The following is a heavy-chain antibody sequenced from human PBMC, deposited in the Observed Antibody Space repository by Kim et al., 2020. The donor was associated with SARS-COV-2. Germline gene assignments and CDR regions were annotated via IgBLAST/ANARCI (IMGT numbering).Heavy chain of an antibody. CDR1: GGSISSYY. Sequence: SETLSLTCTVSGGSISSYYWSWIRQPPGKGLEWIGYIYYSGSTNYNPSLKSRVTISVDTSKNQFSLKLSSVTAADTAVYYCARDGWWELLGNSWYFDLWGRGTLVTVSS. CDR3: ARDGWWELLGNSWYFDL. V-gene: IGHV4-59*01. J-gene: IGHJ2*01. D-gene: IGHD1-26*01. CDR2: IYYSGST.